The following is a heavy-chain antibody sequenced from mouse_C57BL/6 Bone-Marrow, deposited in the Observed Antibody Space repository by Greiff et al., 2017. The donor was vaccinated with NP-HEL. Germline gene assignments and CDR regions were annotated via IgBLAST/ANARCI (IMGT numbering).Heavy chain of an antibody. CDR1: GISITTGNYR. V-gene: IGHV3-5*01. CDR2: IYYSGTI. D-gene: IGHD1-1*01. J-gene: IGHJ1*03. CDR3: AREGGGDGGYFDV. Sequence: EVQRVESGPGLVKPSQTVFLTCTVTGISITTGNYRWSWFRQFPGNKLEWIGYIYYSGTITYNPSLTSRTTITRDTPKNQFFLEMNSLTAEDTATYDGAREGGGDGGYFDVWGTGTTGTVAS.